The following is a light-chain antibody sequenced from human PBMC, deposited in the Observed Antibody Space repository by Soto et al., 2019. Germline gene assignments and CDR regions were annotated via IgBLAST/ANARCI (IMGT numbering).Light chain of an antibody. CDR3: QQYCDSPLYT. J-gene: IGKJ2*01. CDR1: QSVSSTY. V-gene: IGKV3-20*01. CDR2: GAS. Sequence: EIVLTQSPGTLSLSPGERATLSCRASQSVSSTYFAWYQQKPGQAPRLLIYGASFRATGIPDRFSGSGSGTDFTLTITRLEPEDFAVYYCQQYCDSPLYTFGQRTKLEIK.